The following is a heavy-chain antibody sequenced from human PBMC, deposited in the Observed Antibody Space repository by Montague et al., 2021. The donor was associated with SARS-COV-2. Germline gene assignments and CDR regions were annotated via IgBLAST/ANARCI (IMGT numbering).Heavy chain of an antibody. J-gene: IGHJ5*02. Sequence: TLSLTCAVSGGSVSSGDFFWTWVRQPPGRGPEWIGSISHSGGSXYXXXXKXRIALSLDTSANHFSLSLNSVTAADSATYYCARLTVIVDTSGGTLHWFDPWGQGALVTVSS. CDR1: GGSVSSGDFF. V-gene: IGHV4-30-2*05. CDR2: ISHSGGS. D-gene: IGHD2-21*02. CDR3: ARLTVIVDTSGGTLHWFDP.